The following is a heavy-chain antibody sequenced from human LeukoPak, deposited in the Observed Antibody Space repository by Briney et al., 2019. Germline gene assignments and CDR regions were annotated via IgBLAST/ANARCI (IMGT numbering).Heavy chain of an antibody. CDR2: ISWNSGSI. V-gene: IGHV3-9*01. CDR1: GFTFSSYS. J-gene: IGHJ5*02. D-gene: IGHD3-10*01. Sequence: GGSLRLSCAASGFTFSSYSMNWVRQAPGKGLEWVSGISWNSGSIGYAGSVKGRSTISRDNAKNSLYLQMNSLRAEDTALYYCAKGGVRGVIISNWFDPWGQGTLVTVSS. CDR3: AKGGVRGVIISNWFDP.